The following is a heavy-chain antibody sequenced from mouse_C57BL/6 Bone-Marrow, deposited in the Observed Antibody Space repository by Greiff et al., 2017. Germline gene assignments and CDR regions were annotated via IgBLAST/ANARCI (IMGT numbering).Heavy chain of an antibody. J-gene: IGHJ2*01. D-gene: IGHD2-10*02. Sequence: LEESGAELVRPGTSVKVSCKASGYAFTNYLIEWVKQRPGQGLEWIGVINPGSGGTNYNEKFKSKATLTVDKPSSTAYMQLSSLTSEDSAVYYCARSGYGSYFDYWGQGTTLTVSS. CDR1: GYAFTNYL. CDR3: ARSGYGSYFDY. V-gene: IGHV1-54*01. CDR2: INPGSGGT.